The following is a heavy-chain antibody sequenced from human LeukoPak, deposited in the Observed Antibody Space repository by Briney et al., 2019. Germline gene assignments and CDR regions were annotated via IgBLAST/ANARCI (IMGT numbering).Heavy chain of an antibody. CDR2: ISSSNGYI. D-gene: IGHD3-22*01. J-gene: IGHJ4*02. CDR1: GFSLNTHN. V-gene: IGHV3-21*01. CDR3: ARDMNFSGASGYRYFDS. Sequence: GGALRLSCAASGFSLNTHNMNWVRQAPGKGLEWVSSISSSNGYIFYTDSVKGRFTISRDNAKNSLSLQMNSLRAEDTAVYYCARDMNFSGASGYRYFDSWGQGTLVTDSS.